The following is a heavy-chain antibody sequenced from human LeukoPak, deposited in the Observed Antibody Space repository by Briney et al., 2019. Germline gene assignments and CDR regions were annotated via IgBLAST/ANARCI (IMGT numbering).Heavy chain of an antibody. J-gene: IGHJ4*02. CDR3: ARQLSSGFVY. D-gene: IGHD3-22*01. Sequence: SDTLSLTCTVSGGSISSYYWSWIRQPPGKGLEWIGYIYYSGSTNYNPSLKSRVTISVDTPKKQFSLSLSSVTAADTAAYYCARQLSSGFVYWGEGALVTVSS. V-gene: IGHV4-59*08. CDR1: GGSISSYY. CDR2: IYYSGST.